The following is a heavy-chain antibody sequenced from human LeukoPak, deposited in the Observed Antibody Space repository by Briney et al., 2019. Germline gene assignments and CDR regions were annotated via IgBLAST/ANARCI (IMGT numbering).Heavy chain of an antibody. CDR2: IKQDGSEK. CDR1: GFTFKNYW. V-gene: IGHV3-7*01. Sequence: GGSLRLSCAASGFTFKNYWMSWVRQAPGKGLEWVANIKQDGSEKYYVDSVKGRFTISRDNAKNSLYLQMNSLRAEDTAVYYCARRYMDVWGKGTTVTVSS. CDR3: ARRYMDV. J-gene: IGHJ6*03.